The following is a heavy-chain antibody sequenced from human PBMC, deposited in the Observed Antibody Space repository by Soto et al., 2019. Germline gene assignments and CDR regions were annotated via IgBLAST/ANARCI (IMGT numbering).Heavy chain of an antibody. D-gene: IGHD3-16*01. Sequence: QVQLVQSGAEVKKPGASVYVSCKASGYTFTDNYVHWVRQAPGQGLEWMGWINPNVGGTNYARKFQGRVTMTRDTSISTVYMKLTRLSPDDTAIYYCARGGREVSRIPYDTWGQGTRVTVSS. CDR3: ARGGREVSRIPYDT. V-gene: IGHV1-2*02. CDR2: INPNVGGT. CDR1: GYTFTDNY. J-gene: IGHJ5*02.